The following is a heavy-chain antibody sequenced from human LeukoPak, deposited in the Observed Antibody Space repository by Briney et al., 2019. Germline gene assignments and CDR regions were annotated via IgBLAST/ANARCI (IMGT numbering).Heavy chain of an antibody. V-gene: IGHV4-34*01. J-gene: IGHJ6*03. Sequence: SETLSLTCAVYGGSFSGYYWSWIRQPPGKGLEWIGEINHSGSTNYNPSLKSRVTISVDTSKNQFSLKLSSVTAADTAVYYCARGQVKRQLLPRTGSRDYYYYMDVWGKGTTVTVSS. CDR3: ARGQVKRQLLPRTGSRDYYYYMDV. CDR2: INHSGST. D-gene: IGHD6-13*01. CDR1: GGSFSGYY.